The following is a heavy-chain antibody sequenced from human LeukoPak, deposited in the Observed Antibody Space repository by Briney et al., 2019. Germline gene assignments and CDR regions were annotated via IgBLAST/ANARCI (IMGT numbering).Heavy chain of an antibody. Sequence: SETLSLTCSVSGGPLISHYRSWIRQPPGPGLEWIGYISNSGSTDYNPSLRSRVTISINTSKNQFSLKLTSVTAADSAVYYCVRDALEGYYSYYYMDVWGRGTTVTVSS. D-gene: IGHD1-1*01. CDR2: ISNSGST. V-gene: IGHV4-59*11. CDR1: GGPLISHY. CDR3: VRDALEGYYSYYYMDV. J-gene: IGHJ6*03.